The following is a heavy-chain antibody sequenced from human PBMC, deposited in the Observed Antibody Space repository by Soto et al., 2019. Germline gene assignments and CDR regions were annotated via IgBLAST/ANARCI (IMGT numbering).Heavy chain of an antibody. Sequence: QVHLVQSGGEVKKPGASVKVFCKTSGYTFSSYGVNWVRQAPGRGLEWMGWISPYNDDTYYAQKFQGRVRMTTDTSTKAAYRELRSLRSDDTAVYYCGRGGYYDSSGSRNYHYYGIDVWGQGTTVIVSS. CDR3: GRGGYYDSSGSRNYHYYGIDV. D-gene: IGHD3-22*01. V-gene: IGHV1-18*01. J-gene: IGHJ6*01. CDR1: GYTFSSYG. CDR2: ISPYNDDT.